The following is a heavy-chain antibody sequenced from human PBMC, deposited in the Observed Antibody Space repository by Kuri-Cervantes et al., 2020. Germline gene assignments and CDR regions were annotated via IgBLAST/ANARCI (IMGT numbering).Heavy chain of an antibody. J-gene: IGHJ3*02. CDR1: GGSISSSSYY. CDR3: ARWMATIEGAFDI. V-gene: IGHV4-39*01. Sequence: SETLSLTCTVSGGSISSSSYYWGWIRQPPGKGLEWIGSIYYSGSTYYNPSLKSRVTISVDTSKNQFSLKLSSVTAADTAVYYCARWMATIEGAFDIWGQGTMVTVSS. D-gene: IGHD5-24*01. CDR2: IYYSGST.